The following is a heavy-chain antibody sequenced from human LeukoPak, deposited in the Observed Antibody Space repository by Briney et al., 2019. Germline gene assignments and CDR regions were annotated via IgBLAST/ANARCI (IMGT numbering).Heavy chain of an antibody. Sequence: GGSLQISFKGSGYRFTSYWIGWVRQVPGKGLEWMGIIYPGDSDTRYSPSFQGQVTISADKSISTAYLQWSSLKASATAMYYCARQNRSPFNFDYWGQGTLVTVSS. CDR1: GYRFTSYW. CDR2: IYPGDSDT. CDR3: ARQNRSPFNFDY. V-gene: IGHV5-51*01. D-gene: IGHD1-26*01. J-gene: IGHJ4*02.